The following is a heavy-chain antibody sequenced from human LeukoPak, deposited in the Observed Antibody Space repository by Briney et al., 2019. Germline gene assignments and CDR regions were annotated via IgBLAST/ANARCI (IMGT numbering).Heavy chain of an antibody. V-gene: IGHV3-20*01. Sequence: GGSLRLSCAASGFTFSSYAMSWVRQAPGKGLEWVSGINWNGGSTGYADSVKGRFTISRDNAKNSLYLQMNSLRAEDTALYHCARAARPVTYDAFDIWGQGTMVTVSS. CDR2: INWNGGST. J-gene: IGHJ3*02. D-gene: IGHD2-21*02. CDR1: GFTFSSYA. CDR3: ARAARPVTYDAFDI.